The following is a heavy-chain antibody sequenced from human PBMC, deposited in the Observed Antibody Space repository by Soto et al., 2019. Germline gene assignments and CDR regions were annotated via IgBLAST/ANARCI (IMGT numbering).Heavy chain of an antibody. V-gene: IGHV4-59*08. Sequence: PSETLSLTCTVSGGSISSYYWSWIRQPPGKGLEWIGYIYYSGSTNYNPSLKSRVTISVDTSKNQFSLKLSSVTAADTAVYYCRAGSAVAEVRYYYYGMDVWGQGTTVTVSS. CDR3: RAGSAVAEVRYYYYGMDV. D-gene: IGHD6-19*01. CDR2: IYYSGST. CDR1: GGSISSYY. J-gene: IGHJ6*02.